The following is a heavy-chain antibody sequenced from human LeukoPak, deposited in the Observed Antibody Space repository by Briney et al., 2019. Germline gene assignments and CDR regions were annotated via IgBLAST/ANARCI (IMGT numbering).Heavy chain of an antibody. CDR3: ARGRVVRGARTFDY. V-gene: IGHV1-8*01. Sequence: ASVKVSCKASGYTFTSYDINWVRQATGQGLEWMGWMNPNSGNTGYAQKFQGRVTMTRNTSISTAYMELSSLRSEDTAEYYCARGRVVRGARTFDYWGQGTLVTVSS. CDR2: MNPNSGNT. J-gene: IGHJ4*02. D-gene: IGHD3-10*01. CDR1: GYTFTSYD.